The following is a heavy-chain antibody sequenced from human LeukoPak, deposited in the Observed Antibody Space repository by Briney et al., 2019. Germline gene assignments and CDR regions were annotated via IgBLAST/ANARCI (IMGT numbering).Heavy chain of an antibody. CDR3: ARRREVVARNWSDP. D-gene: IGHD2-15*01. CDR1: GYTFTGYY. V-gene: IGHV1-2*02. Sequence: GASVKVSCKASGYTFTGYYMHWVRQAPGQGLEWMGWINPNSGGTNYAQKFQGRVTMTRDTSISTAYMELSRLRSDDTAVYYCARRREVVARNWSDPWGQGTLVTVSS. J-gene: IGHJ5*02. CDR2: INPNSGGT.